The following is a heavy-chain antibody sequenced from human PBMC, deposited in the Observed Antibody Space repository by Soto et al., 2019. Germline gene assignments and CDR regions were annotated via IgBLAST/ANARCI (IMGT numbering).Heavy chain of an antibody. J-gene: IGHJ4*02. CDR3: TRRRVGASSTNDF. CDR2: IYYTGET. Sequence: SETLSLTCTISGGSVSLGGYYWGWIRQLPGEGLEWLADIYYTGETFYNPSLKSRLIISSDKSDNQFSLRLSSVTAADTAVYYCTRRRVGASSTNDFWGQGTLVTVSS. D-gene: IGHD1-26*01. CDR1: GGSVSLGGYY. V-gene: IGHV4-31*03.